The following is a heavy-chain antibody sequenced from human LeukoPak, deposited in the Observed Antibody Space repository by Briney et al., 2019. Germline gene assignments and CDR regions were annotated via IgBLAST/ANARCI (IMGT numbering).Heavy chain of an antibody. J-gene: IGHJ4*02. CDR2: IYTSGST. V-gene: IGHV4-4*07. Sequence: PSETLSLTCTVSGGSISSYYCSWIRQPAGKGLEWIGRIYTSGSTNYNPSLKSRVTISVDTSKNQFSLKLSSVTAADTAVYYCAGRYCSSTTCYGFDYWGQGTLVTVSS. CDR1: GGSISSYY. CDR3: AGRYCSSTTCYGFDY. D-gene: IGHD2-2*01.